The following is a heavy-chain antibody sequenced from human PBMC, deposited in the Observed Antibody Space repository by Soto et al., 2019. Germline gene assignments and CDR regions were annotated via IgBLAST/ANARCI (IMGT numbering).Heavy chain of an antibody. CDR2: IIPIFGTA. D-gene: IGHD2-21*02. J-gene: IGHJ3*02. V-gene: IGHV1-69*13. Sequence: SVKVSCKASGGTFSSYAISWVRQAPGQGFEWMGGIIPIFGTANYAQKFQGRVTITADESTSTAYMELSSLRSEDTAVYYCARDPRGGNSPLPDAFDIWGQGTMVTVSS. CDR1: GGTFSSYA. CDR3: ARDPRGGNSPLPDAFDI.